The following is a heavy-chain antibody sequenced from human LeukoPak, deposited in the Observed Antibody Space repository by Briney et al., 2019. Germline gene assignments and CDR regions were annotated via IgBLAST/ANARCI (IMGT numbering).Heavy chain of an antibody. CDR1: GYSISSGYY. Sequence: SETLPLTCAVSGYSISSGYYWGWIRQPPGKGLEGIGSIYHSGSAYYNPSLNSRVTISVDTCMNQFSLKLSSVTAADTAVYYCARVSTGWFDPWGQGTLVTVSS. D-gene: IGHD2-8*02. CDR2: IYHSGSA. J-gene: IGHJ5*02. V-gene: IGHV4-38-2*01. CDR3: ARVSTGWFDP.